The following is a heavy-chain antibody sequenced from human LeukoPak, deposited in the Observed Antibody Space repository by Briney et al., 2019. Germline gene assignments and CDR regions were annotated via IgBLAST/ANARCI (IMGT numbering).Heavy chain of an antibody. J-gene: IGHJ3*02. CDR1: EFTFSSYS. D-gene: IGHD5-12*01. CDR2: IRSSSTTI. Sequence: GGSLRLSCAASEFTFSSYSMDWVRQTPGKGLEWVSYIRSSSTTIHYADSVKGRFTISRDNAKNSLFLQMNSLRAEDTAVYYCARDYSLIGYDWADAFDIWGQGTMVTVSS. V-gene: IGHV3-48*04. CDR3: ARDYSLIGYDWADAFDI.